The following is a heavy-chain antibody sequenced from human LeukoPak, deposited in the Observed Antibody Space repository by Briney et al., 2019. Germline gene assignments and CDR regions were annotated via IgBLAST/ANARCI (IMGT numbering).Heavy chain of an antibody. CDR3: AREAWGMDV. Sequence: SGGSLRLSCAASGFTFSDYYMRWVRQAPGKGLEWVAYISNSGATIFYPDSVKGRFTISRDNAKNSLYLQMNSLRAEDTAVYYCAREAWGMDVWGQGTTVTVSS. V-gene: IGHV3-11*01. J-gene: IGHJ6*02. CDR1: GFTFSDYY. CDR2: ISNSGATI.